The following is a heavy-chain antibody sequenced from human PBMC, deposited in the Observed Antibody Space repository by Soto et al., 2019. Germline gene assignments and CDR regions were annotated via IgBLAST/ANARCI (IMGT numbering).Heavy chain of an antibody. D-gene: IGHD3-3*01. J-gene: IGHJ6*02. CDR1: GFRFDDYN. V-gene: IGHV3-43*01. CDR3: ARETLSFGSALDV. Sequence: GGSLRLSCAASGFRFDDYNMHWVRQAPGKGLEWVSLITWNGGNTYYADSVKGRFTISRDGTTQSVFLQMTSLKREDTGLYYCARETLSFGSALDVWCQGTTVTVSS. CDR2: ITWNGGNT.